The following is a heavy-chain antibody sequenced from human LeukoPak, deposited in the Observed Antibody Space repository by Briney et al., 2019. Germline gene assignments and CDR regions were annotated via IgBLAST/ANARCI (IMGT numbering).Heavy chain of an antibody. CDR2: MNPNSGNT. D-gene: IGHD3-10*01. CDR1: GYTFTSYD. J-gene: IGHJ4*02. V-gene: IGHV1-8*01. CDR3: TALWFGELPTPIDY. Sequence: ASVKVSCKASGYTFTSYDINWVRQATGQGLEWMGWMNPNSGNTGYAQKFQGRVTMTRNTSISTAYMELSSLRSEDTAVYYCTALWFGELPTPIDYWGRGTLVTVSS.